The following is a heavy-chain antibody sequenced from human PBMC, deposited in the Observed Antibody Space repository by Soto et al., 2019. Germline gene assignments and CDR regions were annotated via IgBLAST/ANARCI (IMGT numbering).Heavy chain of an antibody. V-gene: IGHV4-61*01. Sequence: SETLSFTCTVSGGSVSSGSYYWSWIRQPPGKGLEWIGYIYYSGSTNYNPSLKSRVTISVDTSKNQFSLKLSSVTAADTAVYYCARDDYGVDYWGQGTLVTVSS. D-gene: IGHD4-17*01. CDR2: IYYSGST. J-gene: IGHJ4*02. CDR3: ARDDYGVDY. CDR1: GGSVSSGSYY.